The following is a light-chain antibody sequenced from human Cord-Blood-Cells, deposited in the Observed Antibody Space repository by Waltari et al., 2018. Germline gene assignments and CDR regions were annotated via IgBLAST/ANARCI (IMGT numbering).Light chain of an antibody. CDR3: SSYAGSNNFV. CDR1: SSAVGGHNY. V-gene: IGLV2-8*01. Sequence: QSALTQPPSASGSPGQSVTISCTATSSAVGGHNYASWYQQHPGKAPKRMIYEVSKRPSGVPDRFSGSKSGNTASLTVSGLQAEDEADYYCSSYAGSNNFVFGTGTKVTVL. CDR2: EVS. J-gene: IGLJ1*01.